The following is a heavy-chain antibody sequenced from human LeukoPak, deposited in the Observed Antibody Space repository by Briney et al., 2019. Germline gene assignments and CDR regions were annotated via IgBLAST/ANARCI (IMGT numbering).Heavy chain of an antibody. CDR2: FDPEDGET. Sequence: GASVKVSCKVSGYTLTELSMHWVRQAPGKGLEWMGGFDPEDGETIYAQKFQGRVTMTEDTSTDTAYMELSSLRSEDTAVYYCATSRPSTYYDILTGYIKRAVYFDYWGQGTLVTVSS. CDR3: ATSRPSTYYDILTGYIKRAVYFDY. V-gene: IGHV1-24*01. CDR1: GYTLTELS. D-gene: IGHD3-9*01. J-gene: IGHJ4*02.